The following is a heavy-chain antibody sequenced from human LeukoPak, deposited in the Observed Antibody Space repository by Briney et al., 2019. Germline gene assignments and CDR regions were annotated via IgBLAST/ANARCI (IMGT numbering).Heavy chain of an antibody. V-gene: IGHV3-11*01. D-gene: IGHD6-25*01. CDR2: IGTDGSSE. J-gene: IGHJ5*02. CDR3: ARAGTCSGYKVFDT. CDR1: RVIFSKYY. Sequence: SGGSLRLSCAASRVIFSKYYMSWIRQTPGKGLEWIANIGTDGSSENYADSAKGRFTISRDNARNSLFLQMSSLRVQDTAVYFCARAGTCSGYKVFDTWGQGTLVTVAS.